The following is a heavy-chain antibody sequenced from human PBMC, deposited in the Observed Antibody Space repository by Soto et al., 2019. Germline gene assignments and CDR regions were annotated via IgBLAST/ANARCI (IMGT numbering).Heavy chain of an antibody. CDR1: GFTFSDHY. D-gene: IGHD3-3*01. J-gene: IGHJ6*03. Sequence: GGSLRLSCAASGFTFSDHYMDWVRQAPGKGLEWVGRTRNKANSYTTEYAASVKGRFTISRDDSKNSLYLQMNSLKTEDTAVYYCAWGYYDFWTDRSGGYYYYMDVWGKGTTVTVSS. V-gene: IGHV3-72*01. CDR3: AWGYYDFWTDRSGGYYYYMDV. CDR2: TRNKANSYTT.